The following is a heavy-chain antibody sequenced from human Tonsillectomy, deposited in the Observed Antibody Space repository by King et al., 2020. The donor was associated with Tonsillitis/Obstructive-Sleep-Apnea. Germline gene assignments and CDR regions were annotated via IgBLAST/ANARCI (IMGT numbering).Heavy chain of an antibody. CDR2: IYYSGST. CDR3: ARREIVLVPAARGSWFDP. D-gene: IGHD2-2*01. J-gene: IGHJ5*02. V-gene: IGHV4-39*01. Sequence: QLQESGPGLVKPSETLSLTCTVSGGSISSSSFYWGWIRQPPGKGLEWIGSIYYSGSTYYNPSLKSRVTISVDTSKNQFSLKLYSVTAADTAVYYCARREIVLVPAARGSWFDPWGQGTLVTVSS. CDR1: GGSISSSSFY.